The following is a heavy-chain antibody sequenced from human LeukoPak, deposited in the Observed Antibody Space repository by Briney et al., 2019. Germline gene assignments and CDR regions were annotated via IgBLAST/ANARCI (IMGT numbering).Heavy chain of an antibody. CDR1: GFTFSSYA. V-gene: IGHV3-30*03. D-gene: IGHD5/OR15-5a*01. CDR3: ARDRSTTHFDY. CDR2: MSYDGNNR. Sequence: GGSLRLSCLASGFTFSSYAMHWVRQAPGKGLEWVAVMSYDGNNRYYTDSVKGRFTISRDNSKNTLFLQMDSLRAEDTAVYYCARDRSTTHFDYWGQGTLVTVSS. J-gene: IGHJ4*02.